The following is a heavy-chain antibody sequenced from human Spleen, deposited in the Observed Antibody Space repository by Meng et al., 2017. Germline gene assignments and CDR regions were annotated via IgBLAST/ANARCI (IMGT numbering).Heavy chain of an antibody. J-gene: IGHJ4*02. CDR2: IYSGGNT. D-gene: IGHD6-13*01. Sequence: GESLKIPCAASGFTVSHNYMSWVRQAPGKGLEWVSVIYSGGNTYYADSVKGRFTISRDNAKNSLSLQMNSLRAEGTAVYYCAKTIAAAGPDYWGQGTLVTVSS. CDR3: AKTIAAAGPDY. V-gene: IGHV3-53*01. CDR1: GFTVSHNY.